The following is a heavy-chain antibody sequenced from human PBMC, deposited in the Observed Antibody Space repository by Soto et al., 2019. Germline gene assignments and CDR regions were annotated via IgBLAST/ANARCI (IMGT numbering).Heavy chain of an antibody. J-gene: IGHJ6*02. Sequence: GGSLRLSCAASGFTFSSYWMSWVRQAPGKGLEWVANIKQDGSEKYYVDSVKGRFTISRDNAKNSLYLQMNSLRAEDTAVYYCARRYGDNYYYYGMDVWGQGTTVTVSS. CDR1: GFTFSSYW. V-gene: IGHV3-7*01. D-gene: IGHD4-17*01. CDR3: ARRYGDNYYYYGMDV. CDR2: IKQDGSEK.